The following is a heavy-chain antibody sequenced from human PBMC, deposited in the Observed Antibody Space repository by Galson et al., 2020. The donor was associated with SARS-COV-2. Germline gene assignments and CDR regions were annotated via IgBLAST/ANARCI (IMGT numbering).Heavy chain of an antibody. CDR3: ARDPVAAAGRHYYYYYDGMDV. Sequence: GESLRLSCAASGFTFSSYAMHWIRQAPGKGLEYVSAINRNGGSTYYANSVKGRFTISRDNSKNTLYLQMGSLSAEAMAVYYCARDPVAAAGRHYYYYYDGMDVWGQGTTVTVSS. CDR2: INRNGGST. CDR1: GFTFSSYA. J-gene: IGHJ6*02. V-gene: IGHV3-64*01. D-gene: IGHD6-13*01.